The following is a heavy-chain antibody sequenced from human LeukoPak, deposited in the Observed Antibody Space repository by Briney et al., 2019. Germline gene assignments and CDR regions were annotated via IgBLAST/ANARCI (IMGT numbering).Heavy chain of an antibody. V-gene: IGHV1-69*13. Sequence: SVKVSCKASGGTFSSYAISWVRQAPGQGLEWMGGIIPIFGTANYAQKFQGRVTITADESTSTAYMELSSLRSEDTAVYYCATDRYSSGWSPAYWGQGTLVTVSS. CDR3: ATDRYSSGWSPAY. CDR2: IIPIFGTA. CDR1: GGTFSSYA. J-gene: IGHJ4*02. D-gene: IGHD6-19*01.